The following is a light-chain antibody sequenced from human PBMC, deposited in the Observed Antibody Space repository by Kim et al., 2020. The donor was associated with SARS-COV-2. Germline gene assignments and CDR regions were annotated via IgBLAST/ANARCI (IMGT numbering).Light chain of an antibody. Sequence: EIVLTQSPGSLSLSPGEGATLSCWASQTVSSNSLAWYQQKPGQAPRLLIYGASTRAIDTPGSFSGSGSGTDFTLTISRLEPEDFAVYYCQQYGSSPATFGQGTKLEIK. J-gene: IGKJ2*01. CDR3: QQYGSSPAT. CDR1: QTVSSNS. CDR2: GAS. V-gene: IGKV3-20*01.